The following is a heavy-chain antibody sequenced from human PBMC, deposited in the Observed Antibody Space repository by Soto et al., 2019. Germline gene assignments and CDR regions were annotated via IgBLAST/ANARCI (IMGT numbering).Heavy chain of an antibody. CDR1: GGSISSGGYY. D-gene: IGHD2-21*02. V-gene: IGHV4-31*03. CDR3: ARDHCGDCYYFDY. Sequence: QVQLQESGPGLVKPSQTLSLTCTVSGGSISSGGYYWSWIRQHPGKGLEWIGYIYYSGSTYYNPSLKSRITISVDTSKNQFSLKLSSVTAADTAVYYCARDHCGDCYYFDYWGQGTLVTVSS. CDR2: IYYSGST. J-gene: IGHJ4*02.